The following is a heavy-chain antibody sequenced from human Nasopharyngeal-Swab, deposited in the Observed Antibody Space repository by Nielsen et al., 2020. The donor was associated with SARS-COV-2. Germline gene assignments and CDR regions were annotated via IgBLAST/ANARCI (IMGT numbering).Heavy chain of an antibody. CDR3: ARAPTLANPYYDFWSGYPSYPTTFDY. D-gene: IGHD3-3*01. J-gene: IGHJ4*02. CDR2: INPSGGST. Sequence: ASVKVSCKASGYTFTSYYMHWVRQAPGQGLEWMGIINPSGGSTSYAQKFQGRVTMTRDTSTSTVYMELSSLRSEDTAVYYCARAPTLANPYYDFWSGYPSYPTTFDYWGQGTLVTVSS. V-gene: IGHV1-46*01. CDR1: GYTFTSYY.